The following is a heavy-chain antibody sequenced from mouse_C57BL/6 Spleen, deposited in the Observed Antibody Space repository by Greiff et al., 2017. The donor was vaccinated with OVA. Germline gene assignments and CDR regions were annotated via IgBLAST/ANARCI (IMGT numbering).Heavy chain of an antibody. V-gene: IGHV1-54*01. Sequence: QVQLQQSGAELVRPGTSVKVSCKASGYAFTNYLIEWVKQRPGQGLEWIGVINPGSGGTNYNEKFKGKATLTADKSSSTAYMQLSSLTSEDSAVYVCARGGELGAMDYWGQGTSVTVSS. J-gene: IGHJ4*01. CDR1: GYAFTNYL. D-gene: IGHD3-3*01. CDR2: INPGSGGT. CDR3: ARGGELGAMDY.